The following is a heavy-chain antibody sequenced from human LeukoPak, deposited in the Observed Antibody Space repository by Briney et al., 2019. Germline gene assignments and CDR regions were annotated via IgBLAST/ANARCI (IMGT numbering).Heavy chain of an antibody. Sequence: ASVKVSCKASGGTFSSYAISWVRQAPGQGLEWMGGIIPIFGTANYAQKFQGRVTITADESTSTVYMELSSLRSEDTAVYYCARHRDGDSSYWYFDLWGRGTLVTVSS. D-gene: IGHD4-17*01. CDR1: GGTFSSYA. CDR2: IIPIFGTA. V-gene: IGHV1-69*13. J-gene: IGHJ2*01. CDR3: ARHRDGDSSYWYFDL.